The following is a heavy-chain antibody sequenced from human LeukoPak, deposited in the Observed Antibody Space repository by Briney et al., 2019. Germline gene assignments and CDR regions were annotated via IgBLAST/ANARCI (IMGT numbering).Heavy chain of an antibody. D-gene: IGHD5-18*01. CDR3: AMSMKSSWIQLWLLDY. CDR1: GGSFSGYY. V-gene: IGHV4-34*01. J-gene: IGHJ4*02. CDR2: INHSGST. Sequence: PSETLSLTCAVYGGSFSGYYWSWIRQPPGKGLEWIGEINHSGSTNYNPSLRSRVTISVDTSKNQFSLKLSSVTAADTAVYYCAMSMKSSWIQLWLLDYWGQGTLVTVSS.